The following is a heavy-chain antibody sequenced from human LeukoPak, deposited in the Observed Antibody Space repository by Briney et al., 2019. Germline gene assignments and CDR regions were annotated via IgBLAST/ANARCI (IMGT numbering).Heavy chain of an antibody. Sequence: GRSLRLSCAASGFTFSSYAMHWVRQAPGKGLEWVSGISGSGGSTYYADSVKGWFTISRDNSKNTLYLQMNSLRAEDTAVYYCAKGGRWDYYDSSHWGQGTMVTVSS. V-gene: IGHV3-23*01. CDR2: ISGSGGST. CDR1: GFTFSSYA. CDR3: AKGGRWDYYDSSH. J-gene: IGHJ3*01. D-gene: IGHD3-22*01.